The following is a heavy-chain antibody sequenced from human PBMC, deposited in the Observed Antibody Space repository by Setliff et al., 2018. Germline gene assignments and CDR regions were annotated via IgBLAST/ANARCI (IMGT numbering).Heavy chain of an antibody. J-gene: IGHJ3*02. CDR2: IHQRGRT. CDR3: ASPGRDNLDSPFDAFDI. CDR1: GVSITSGHY. D-gene: IGHD3-3*01. V-gene: IGHV4-38-2*01. Sequence: SETLSLTCGVSGVSITSGHYWGWIRQSPGKGLEWLATIHQRGRTYYNPSLNSRVTISLDTSKNHLSLKLRSVTAEDSAVYYCASPGRDNLDSPFDAFDIWGQGTKVTVS.